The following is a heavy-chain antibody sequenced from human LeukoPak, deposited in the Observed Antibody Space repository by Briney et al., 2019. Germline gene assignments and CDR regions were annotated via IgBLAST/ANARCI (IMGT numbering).Heavy chain of an antibody. J-gene: IGHJ6*02. CDR2: IYYSGST. D-gene: IGHD3-22*01. Sequence: SETLSLTCTVSGGSISSYYWSWIRQPPGKGLEWIGYIYYSGSTNYNPSLKSRVTISVDTSKNQFSLKLSSVTAADTAVYYCARGYDSSSYYPYYYYGMDVWGQGTTVTVSS. V-gene: IGHV4-59*01. CDR3: ARGYDSSSYYPYYYYGMDV. CDR1: GGSISSYY.